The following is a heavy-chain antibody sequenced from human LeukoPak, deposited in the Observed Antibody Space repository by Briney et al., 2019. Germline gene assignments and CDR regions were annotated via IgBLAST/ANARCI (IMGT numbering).Heavy chain of an antibody. CDR3: AKDIGRMVRGAGFDY. V-gene: IGHV3-9*03. CDR1: GFTFDDYA. J-gene: IGHJ4*02. D-gene: IGHD3-10*01. Sequence: GGSLRLSCAAPGFTFDDYAMHWVRQAPGKGLEWVSGISWNSGSIGYADSVKGRFTISRDNAKNSLYLQMNSLRAEDMALYYCAKDIGRMVRGAGFDYWGQGTLVTVSS. CDR2: ISWNSGSI.